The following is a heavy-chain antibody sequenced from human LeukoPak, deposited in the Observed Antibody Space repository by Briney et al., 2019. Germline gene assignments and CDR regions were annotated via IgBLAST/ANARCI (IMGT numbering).Heavy chain of an antibody. J-gene: IGHJ4*02. D-gene: IGHD6-13*01. Sequence: GGSLRLSCAASGFTVSSNYMSWVRQAPGKGLEWVSVIYSGGSTYYADSVKGRFTISRGNSKNTLYLQMNSLRAEDTAVYYCARDSIAAAGTFDYWGQGTLVTVSS. CDR3: ARDSIAAAGTFDY. V-gene: IGHV3-66*01. CDR1: GFTVSSNY. CDR2: IYSGGST.